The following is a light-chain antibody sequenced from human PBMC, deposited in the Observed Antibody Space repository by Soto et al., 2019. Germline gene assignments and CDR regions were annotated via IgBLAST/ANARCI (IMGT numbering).Light chain of an antibody. CDR2: LGS. CDR1: QSLLHSNGKNY. Sequence: DIVMTQSPLSLPVTPGEPASISCRSSQSLLHSNGKNYLDWYLQKPGHSPQLLIYLGSYRASGVHDRFSGSGSGTNFTLKISRVEAEDVGVYYCMQALQTPPTFGPGAKVEVK. CDR3: MQALQTPPT. J-gene: IGKJ1*01. V-gene: IGKV2-28*01.